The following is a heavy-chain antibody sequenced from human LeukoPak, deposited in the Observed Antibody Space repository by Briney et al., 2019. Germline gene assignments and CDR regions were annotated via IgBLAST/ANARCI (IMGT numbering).Heavy chain of an antibody. Sequence: ASVKVSCKASGYTFTNYYIHWVRQAPGQGLEWMGIINPGGRSTSYAQKFQGRVTITRNTSISTAYMELSSLRSEDTAVYYCARARVSLWFDPWGQGTLVTVSS. CDR3: ARARVSLWFDP. J-gene: IGHJ5*02. CDR2: INPGGRST. V-gene: IGHV1-46*01. CDR1: GYTFTNYY. D-gene: IGHD3-10*01.